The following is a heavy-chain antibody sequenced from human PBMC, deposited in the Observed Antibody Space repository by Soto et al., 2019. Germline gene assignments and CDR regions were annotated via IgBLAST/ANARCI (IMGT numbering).Heavy chain of an antibody. CDR1: GYTFTSYA. Sequence: ASVKVSCKASGYTFTSYAMHWVRQAPGQRLEWMGWINAGNGNTKYSQKSQGRVTITRDTSASTAYMELSSLRSEDTAVYYCARTVGPNRWLVLGTTREATLGNWGQGTLVTVSS. J-gene: IGHJ4*02. CDR3: ARTVGPNRWLVLGTTREATLGN. V-gene: IGHV1-3*01. CDR2: INAGNGNT. D-gene: IGHD6-19*01.